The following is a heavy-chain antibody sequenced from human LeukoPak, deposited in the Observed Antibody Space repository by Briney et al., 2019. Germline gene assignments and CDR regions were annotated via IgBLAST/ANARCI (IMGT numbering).Heavy chain of an antibody. CDR2: ISWNSGSI. CDR3: AKGNTPMTTVTPIDY. D-gene: IGHD4-11*01. J-gene: IGHJ4*02. CDR1: GFTFDDYA. V-gene: IGHV3-9*03. Sequence: PGGSLRLSCAASGFTFDDYAMHWVRQAPGKGLEWVSGISWNSGSIGYADSVKGRFTISRDNAKNSLYLQMNGLRAEDMALYYCAKGNTPMTTVTPIDYWGQGTLVTVSS.